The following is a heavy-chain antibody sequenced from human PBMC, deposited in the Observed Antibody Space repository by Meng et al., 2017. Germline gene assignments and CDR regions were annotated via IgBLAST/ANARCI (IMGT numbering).Heavy chain of an antibody. Sequence: SVKVSCKASGGTFSSYAISWARQAPGQGLEWMGGIIPIFGTANYAQKFQGRVTITADKSTSTAYMELSSLRSEDTAVYYCARADHYYGSGSYYNYIYGMDVWGQGTTVTVSS. CDR1: GGTFSSYA. V-gene: IGHV1-69*06. CDR3: ARADHYYGSGSYYNYIYGMDV. D-gene: IGHD3-10*01. J-gene: IGHJ6*02. CDR2: IIPIFGTA.